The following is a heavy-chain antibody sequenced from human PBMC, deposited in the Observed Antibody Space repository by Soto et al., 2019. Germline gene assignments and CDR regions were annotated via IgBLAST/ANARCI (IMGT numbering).Heavy chain of an antibody. J-gene: IGHJ6*02. CDR1: GFTFSSYA. CDR3: ARAGYCSGGSCYPRGYYYYGMDV. V-gene: IGHV3-30-3*01. D-gene: IGHD2-15*01. CDR2: ISYDGSNK. Sequence: GGSLRLSCAASGFTFSSYAMHWVRQAPGKGLEWVAVISYDGSNKYYADSVKGRFTISRDNSKNTLYLQMNSLRAEDTAVYYCARAGYCSGGSCYPRGYYYYGMDVWGQGTTVTVSS.